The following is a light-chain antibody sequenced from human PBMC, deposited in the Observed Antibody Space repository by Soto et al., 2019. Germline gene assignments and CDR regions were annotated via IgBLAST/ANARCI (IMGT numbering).Light chain of an antibody. CDR1: QSVSSY. J-gene: IGKJ2*01. Sequence: EIVLTQSPATLSLSPGERATLSCRASQSVSSYLAWYQQKPGQAPRLLIYYASNRATGIPARFSGSGSGTDFTLPISSLVPEDFAVYYCQQRSNWPPYTFGQGTKLEIK. CDR2: YAS. CDR3: QQRSNWPPYT. V-gene: IGKV3-11*01.